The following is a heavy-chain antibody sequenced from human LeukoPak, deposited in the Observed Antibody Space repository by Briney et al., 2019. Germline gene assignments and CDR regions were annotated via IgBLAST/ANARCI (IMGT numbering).Heavy chain of an antibody. J-gene: IGHJ4*02. Sequence: PGGFLRLSCAASGFTFSDYYMSWIRQAPGKGLEWISYISDSGRTTYYADSVKGRFTISRDNAKNSLYLHMNSLKVDDTAVYYCARDGVRFLIQLDSWGQGTLVTVSS. CDR1: GFTFSDYY. V-gene: IGHV3-11*01. CDR2: ISDSGRTT. D-gene: IGHD1-1*01. CDR3: ARDGVRFLIQLDS.